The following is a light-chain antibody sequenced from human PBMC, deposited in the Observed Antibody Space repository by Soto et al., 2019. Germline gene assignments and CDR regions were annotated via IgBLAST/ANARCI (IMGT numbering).Light chain of an antibody. CDR3: QRYNNWPPEYT. CDR1: QSIGKF. V-gene: IGKV3-15*01. Sequence: ETLMTQSPANMSVSPGERATLSCGASQSIGKFLAWFQQKPGQSPILLIYGASTRAPGIPARFSGSGLVTEFTLTISSLQSEDFAVYYCQRYNNWPPEYTFGQGTKLEIK. CDR2: GAS. J-gene: IGKJ2*01.